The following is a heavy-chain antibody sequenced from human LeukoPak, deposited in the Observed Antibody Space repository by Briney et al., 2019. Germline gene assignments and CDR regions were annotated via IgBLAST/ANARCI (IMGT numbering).Heavy chain of an antibody. D-gene: IGHD6-19*01. CDR1: GFTFSIYE. CDR3: AGEDSSGLDY. J-gene: IGHJ4*02. Sequence: PGGSLRLSCAASGFTFSIYEMNWVRQAPGKGLEWVSSSSGSTIYYADSVKGRFTISRDNAKNSLYLQMNSLRAEDTAIYYCAGEDSSGLDYWGQGTLVTVSS. CDR2: SSSGSTI. V-gene: IGHV3-48*03.